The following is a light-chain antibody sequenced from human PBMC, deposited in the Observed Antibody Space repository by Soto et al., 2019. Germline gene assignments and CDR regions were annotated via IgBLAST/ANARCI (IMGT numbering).Light chain of an antibody. CDR2: DAS. V-gene: IGKV3-11*01. CDR3: QQRSNWPLT. CDR1: QSVSSY. J-gene: IGKJ4*01. Sequence: IVLTQSPATLSLSPGEGATLSFRASQSVSSYLAWYQQKPGQAPRLLIYDASNRATGIPARFSGSGSGTDFTLTISSLEPEDFAVYYCQQRSNWPLTFGGGTKVEIK.